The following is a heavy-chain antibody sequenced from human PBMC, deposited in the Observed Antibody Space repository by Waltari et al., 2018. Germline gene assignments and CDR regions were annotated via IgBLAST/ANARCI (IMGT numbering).Heavy chain of an antibody. CDR2: IKPDSGVT. CDR1: GYYFSDHY. J-gene: IGHJ4*02. V-gene: IGHV1-2*02. CDR3: VRDFDWGPDY. Sequence: QVQLVQSGAEVMKHGASVKVSCTPSGYYFSDHYLPWVRQAPGQGLDWMGWIKPDSGVTYYAQEFQGRVTLTGDMSISTVYMDFSSLTSDDTAIYYCVRDFDWGPDYWGQGTLVTVSS. D-gene: IGHD3-9*01.